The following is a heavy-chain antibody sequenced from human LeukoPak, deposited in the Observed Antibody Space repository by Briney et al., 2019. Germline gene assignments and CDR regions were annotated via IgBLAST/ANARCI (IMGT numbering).Heavy chain of an antibody. D-gene: IGHD2-2*03. J-gene: IGHJ5*02. CDR3: ARVDIVVVPAAVPRVDWFDP. Sequence: SVKVSCKASGGTFSSYAISWVRQAPGQGLEWMGGIIPIFGTANYAQKFRGRVTITADESTSTAYMELSSLRSEDTAVYYCARVDIVVVPAAVPRVDWFDPWGQGTLVTVSS. V-gene: IGHV1-69*13. CDR1: GGTFSSYA. CDR2: IIPIFGTA.